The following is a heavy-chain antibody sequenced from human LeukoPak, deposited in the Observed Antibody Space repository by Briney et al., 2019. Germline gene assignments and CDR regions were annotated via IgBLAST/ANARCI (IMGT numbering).Heavy chain of an antibody. CDR1: GFTFSSYG. CDR3: ARGVMLTYRGGAVFDY. J-gene: IGHJ4*02. V-gene: IGHV3-53*01. Sequence: PGGSLRLSCAASGFTFSSYGMHWVRQAPGKGLEWVSVIYSGGSTYYADSVKGRFTISRDNSKNTLYLQMNSLRAEDTAVYYCARGVMLTYRGGAVFDYWGQGTLVTVSS. D-gene: IGHD3-16*01. CDR2: IYSGGST.